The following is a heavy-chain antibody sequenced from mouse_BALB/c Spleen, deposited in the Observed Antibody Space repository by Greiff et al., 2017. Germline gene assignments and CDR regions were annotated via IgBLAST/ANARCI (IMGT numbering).Heavy chain of an antibody. CDR1: GYTFTSYW. Sequence: LKQPGSELVRPGASVKLSCKASGYTFTSYWMHWVKQRPGQGLEWIGNIYPGSGSTNYDEKFKSKATLTVDTSSSTAYMQLSSLTSEDSAVYYCTPHYYGSSRYFDVWGAGTTVTVSS. J-gene: IGHJ1*01. D-gene: IGHD1-1*01. CDR3: TPHYYGSSRYFDV. V-gene: IGHV1S22*01. CDR2: IYPGSGST.